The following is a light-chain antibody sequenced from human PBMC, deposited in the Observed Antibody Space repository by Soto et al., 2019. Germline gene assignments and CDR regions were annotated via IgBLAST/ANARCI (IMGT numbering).Light chain of an antibody. V-gene: IGKV3-15*01. CDR2: GAS. CDR3: QQYNNWPPLT. J-gene: IGKJ4*01. CDR1: QSVSSN. Sequence: EIVITQSPATLSASPGERAALSCRPSQSVSSNLAWYQQKPGQAPRLLIYGASSRATGIPARFSGSGSGTEFTLTISSLQSEDFAVYYCQQYNNWPPLTFGGGTKVDIK.